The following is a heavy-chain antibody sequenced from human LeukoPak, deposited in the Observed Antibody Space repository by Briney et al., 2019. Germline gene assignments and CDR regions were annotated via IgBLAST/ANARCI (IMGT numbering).Heavy chain of an antibody. CDR2: ISSDGRTT. CDR1: GFTFSSYG. J-gene: IGHJ6*02. Sequence: PGRSLRLSCAASGFTFSSYGIHWVRQAPGKGLEWVAVISSDGRTTYYADSVKGRFTISRDNSRNTLYLQMNSLRAEDTAIYYCATRSQPGYYYGMDVWGQGTTVTVSS. V-gene: IGHV3-33*08. CDR3: ATRSQPGYYYGMDV. D-gene: IGHD5-18*01.